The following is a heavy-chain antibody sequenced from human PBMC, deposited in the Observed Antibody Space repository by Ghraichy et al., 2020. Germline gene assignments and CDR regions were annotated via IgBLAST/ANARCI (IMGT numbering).Heavy chain of an antibody. Sequence: GESLNISCAASGFTFSTCAMHWVRQAPGKGLEWVAVISYDGSNKYYVDSVKGRFTISRDNSKNTLYLQMDSLRPDDTAVYYCAKGGDWGSAPLDPWGPGTLVTVSS. V-gene: IGHV3-30*18. CDR2: ISYDGSNK. CDR1: GFTFSTCA. D-gene: IGHD7-27*01. J-gene: IGHJ5*02. CDR3: AKGGDWGSAPLDP.